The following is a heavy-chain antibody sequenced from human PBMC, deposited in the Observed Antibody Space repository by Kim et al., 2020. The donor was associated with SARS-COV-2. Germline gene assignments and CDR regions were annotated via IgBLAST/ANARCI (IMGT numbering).Heavy chain of an antibody. V-gene: IGHV3-33*06. J-gene: IGHJ3*02. D-gene: IGHD1-20*01. CDR3: AKDDGTNWNDVGAFDI. CDR1: GFTFSSYG. CDR2: IWYDGSNK. Sequence: GGSLRLSCAASGFTFSSYGMHWVRQAPGRGLEWVAVIWYDGSNKQYADSVKGRFTISRDNSKNTLYLQMNSLRAEDTAVYYCAKDDGTNWNDVGAFDIWGQGTMVTVSS.